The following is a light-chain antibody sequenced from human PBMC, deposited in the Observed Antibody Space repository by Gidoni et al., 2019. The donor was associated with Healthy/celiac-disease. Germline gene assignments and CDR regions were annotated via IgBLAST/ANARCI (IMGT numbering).Light chain of an antibody. V-gene: IGKV1-5*03. CDR1: QSISSW. J-gene: IGKJ1*01. CDR2: KAS. CDR3: QQYNSYSTWT. Sequence: DIQMTQSPSTLSASVGDRVTITCRATQSISSWLAWYQQKPGKAPKLLLYKASSLESGVPSRFIGSGSWTEFTLTISSLQPDDFATYYCQQYNSYSTWTFGQGTKVEIK.